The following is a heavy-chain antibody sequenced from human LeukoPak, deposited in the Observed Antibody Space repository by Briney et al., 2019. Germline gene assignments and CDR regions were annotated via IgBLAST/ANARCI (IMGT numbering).Heavy chain of an antibody. CDR1: GFTFSNYW. V-gene: IGHV3-74*01. D-gene: IGHD1-26*01. J-gene: IGHJ3*02. CDR3: ARVRGGSGRSYAADAFDI. CDR2: IYNDGSST. Sequence: GGSLRLSRAASGFTFSNYWMHWVRQAPGKGLVWVSRIYNDGSSTSYADSVKGRFTISRDNAKSTLYLQMNSLRADDTAVFYCARVRGGSGRSYAADAFDIWGQGTMVTVSS.